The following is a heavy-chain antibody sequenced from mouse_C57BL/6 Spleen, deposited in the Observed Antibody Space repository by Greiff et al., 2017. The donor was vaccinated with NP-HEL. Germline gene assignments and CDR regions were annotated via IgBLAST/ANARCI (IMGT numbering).Heavy chain of an antibody. V-gene: IGHV5-17*01. CDR3: ARKVAKVAMDY. CDR1: GFTFSDYG. J-gene: IGHJ4*01. Sequence: EVKLMESGGGLVKPGGSLKLSCAASGFTFSDYGMHWVRQAPEKGLEWVAYISSGSSTIYYADTVKGRFTISSDNAKNTLFLQMTSLRSEDTAMYYCARKVAKVAMDYWGQGTSVTVSS. CDR2: ISSGSSTI. D-gene: IGHD1-1*01.